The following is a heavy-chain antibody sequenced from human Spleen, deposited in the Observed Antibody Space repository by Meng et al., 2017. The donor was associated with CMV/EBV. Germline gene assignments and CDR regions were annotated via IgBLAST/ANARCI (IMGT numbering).Heavy chain of an antibody. Sequence: GESLKISCTVSGLTFSNYEMNWVRQAPGKGLEWVSFISSSDNSIYYADSVQGRFTISRDNAKNSLYLQMNSLRAEDTAVYYCARDGWSPGGFDVWGQGTTVTVSS. V-gene: IGHV3-48*03. CDR1: GLTFSNYE. J-gene: IGHJ6*02. D-gene: IGHD3-3*01. CDR3: ARDGWSPGGFDV. CDR2: ISSSDNSI.